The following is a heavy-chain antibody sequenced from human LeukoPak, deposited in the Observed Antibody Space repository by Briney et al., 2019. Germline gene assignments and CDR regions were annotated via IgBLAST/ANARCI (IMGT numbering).Heavy chain of an antibody. J-gene: IGHJ4*02. CDR3: ARRVIAVAGTDFDY. Sequence: SETLSLTCAVYGGSFSGYYWSWIRQPPGKGLEWIGEINHSGSTNYNPSLKSRVTISVDTSKNQFSLKLSSVTAADTAVYYCARRVIAVAGTDFDYWGQGTLVTVSS. V-gene: IGHV4-34*01. D-gene: IGHD6-19*01. CDR2: INHSGST. CDR1: GGSFSGYY.